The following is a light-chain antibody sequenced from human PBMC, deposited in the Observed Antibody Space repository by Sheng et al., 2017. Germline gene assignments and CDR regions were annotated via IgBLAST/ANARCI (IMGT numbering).Light chain of an antibody. V-gene: IGKV3D-20*02. J-gene: IGKJ4*01. CDR3: QQRSNWVT. CDR2: DAS. CDR1: QSVNSNY. Sequence: EIVLTQSPGTLSLSPGERATLSCRASQSVNSNYLAWYQQKPGQAPRLLIYDASNRATGIPARFSGSGSGTDFTLTISSLEPEDFAVYYCQQRSNWVTFGGGTKVEIK.